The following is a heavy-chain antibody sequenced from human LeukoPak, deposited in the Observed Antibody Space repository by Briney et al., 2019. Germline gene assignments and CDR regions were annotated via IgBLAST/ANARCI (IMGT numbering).Heavy chain of an antibody. V-gene: IGHV4-59*08. J-gene: IGHJ4*02. CDR1: GGSISSYY. Sequence: SETLSLTCTVSGGSISSYYWSWIRQPPGKGLEWIGYIYYSGSTNYNPSLKSRVTISADTSKYQFSLKLSSVTAADTAVYYCARVLLVGAILDDFDYWGQGTLVTVSS. CDR3: ARVLLVGAILDDFDY. CDR2: IYYSGST. D-gene: IGHD1-26*01.